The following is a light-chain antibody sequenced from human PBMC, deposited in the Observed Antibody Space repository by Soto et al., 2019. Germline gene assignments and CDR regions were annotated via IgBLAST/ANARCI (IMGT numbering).Light chain of an antibody. J-gene: IGKJ4*01. CDR2: GAS. CDR1: QSVSTTY. Sequence: EIVLTQSPGTLSLSPGERATLSCRASQSVSTTYLGWYQQKPGQAPRLLIYGASSRATGIPDRFSGSGSGIEFTLTISRLEPEDFAVYYCHQYGSSPFTFGGGTKVDIK. V-gene: IGKV3-20*01. CDR3: HQYGSSPFT.